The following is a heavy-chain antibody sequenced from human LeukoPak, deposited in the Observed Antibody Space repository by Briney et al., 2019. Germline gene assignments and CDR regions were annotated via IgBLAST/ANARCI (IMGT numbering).Heavy chain of an antibody. CDR1: GGSISSSNW. CDR3: ARGYVDTAMVHYYYYYMDV. V-gene: IGHV4-4*02. J-gene: IGHJ6*03. CDR2: IYHSGST. D-gene: IGHD5-18*01. Sequence: SETLSLTCAVSGGSISSSNWWSWVRQPPGKGLEWIGEIYHSGSTNYNPSLKSRVTISVDKSKNQFSLKLSSVTAADTAVYYCARGYVDTAMVHYYYYYMDVWGKGTTVTVSS.